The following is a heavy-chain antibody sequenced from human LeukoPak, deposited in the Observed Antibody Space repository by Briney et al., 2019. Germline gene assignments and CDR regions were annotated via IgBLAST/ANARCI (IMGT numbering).Heavy chain of an antibody. V-gene: IGHV3-11*04. Sequence: GGSLRLSCAASGFTFDDYYMAWIRQAPGKGLEWISYISLSDRIIYSADSVKGRFTISRDNSKNSLYLQMNSLRAEDTAVYYCARDLASYDFAFDPWGQGTLVTVSS. CDR3: ARDLASYDFAFDP. D-gene: IGHD3-3*01. CDR2: ISLSDRII. J-gene: IGHJ5*02. CDR1: GFTFDDYY.